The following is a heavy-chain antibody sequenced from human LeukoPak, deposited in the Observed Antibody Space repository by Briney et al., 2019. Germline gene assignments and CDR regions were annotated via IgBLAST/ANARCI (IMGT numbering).Heavy chain of an antibody. CDR3: ARGSTRKIDP. Sequence: KASETLSLTCAVYGGSFSGYYWSWIRQPPGKGLEWIGEINHSGSTNYNPSLKSRVTISVDTSKNQFSLKLSSVTAADTAVYYCARGSTRKIDPWGQGTLVTVSS. CDR1: GGSFSGYY. J-gene: IGHJ5*02. V-gene: IGHV4-34*01. CDR2: INHSGST.